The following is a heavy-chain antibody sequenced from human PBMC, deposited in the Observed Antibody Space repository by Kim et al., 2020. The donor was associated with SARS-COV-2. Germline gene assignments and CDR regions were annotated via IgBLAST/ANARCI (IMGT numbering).Heavy chain of an antibody. J-gene: IGHJ2*01. Sequence: GGSLRLSCAASGFTFSSYGLHWVRQAPGKGLEWVAVISSDGSNKYYADSVKGRFTISRDSSRNTLYLQMNSLRVEDTAVFFCARDHYYDNSAFFSYFDLWSRGTLVTVSS. V-gene: IGHV3-33*08. CDR1: GFTFSSYG. CDR3: ARDHYYDNSAFFSYFDL. D-gene: IGHD3-22*01. CDR2: ISSDGSNK.